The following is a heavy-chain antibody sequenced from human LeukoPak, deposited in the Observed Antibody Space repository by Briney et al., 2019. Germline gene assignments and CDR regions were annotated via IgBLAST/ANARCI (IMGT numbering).Heavy chain of an antibody. CDR3: ARDRGYSSSWYPVFDY. V-gene: IGHV1-69*13. CDR1: GGTFSSYA. CDR2: IIPIFGTA. J-gene: IGHJ4*02. D-gene: IGHD6-13*01. Sequence: SVKVSCKASGGTFSSYAISWVRQAPGQGLEWVGGIIPIFGTANYAQKFQGRVTITADESTSTAYMELSSLRSEDTAVYYCARDRGYSSSWYPVFDYWGQGTLVTVSS.